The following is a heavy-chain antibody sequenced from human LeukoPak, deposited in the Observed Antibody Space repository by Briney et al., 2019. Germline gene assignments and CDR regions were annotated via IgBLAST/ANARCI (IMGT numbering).Heavy chain of an antibody. CDR2: IYYSGST. CDR3: ARGPPPGYDSSGYYVLEIDY. CDR1: GGSISSSSYY. J-gene: IGHJ4*02. Sequence: NASETLSLTCTVSGGSISSSSYYWGWIRQPPGKGLEWIGSIYYSGSTYYNPSLKSRVTISVDTSKNQFSLKLSSVTAADTAVYYCARGPPPGYDSSGYYVLEIDYWGQGTLVTVSS. V-gene: IGHV4-39*07. D-gene: IGHD3-22*01.